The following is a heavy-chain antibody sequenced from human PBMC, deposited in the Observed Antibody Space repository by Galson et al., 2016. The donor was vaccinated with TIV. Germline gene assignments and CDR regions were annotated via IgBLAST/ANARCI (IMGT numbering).Heavy chain of an antibody. J-gene: IGHJ4*02. CDR1: GYIFINYY. Sequence: SVKVSCNASGYIFINYYIHWVRQAPGQGLEWLGWFNPDSGATQYAQKFQGRVTMTGDTSISTAYMELRRLISEDTAVYYCARVNWARALDYWGQGTQVTVSS. CDR2: FNPDSGAT. D-gene: IGHD7-27*01. V-gene: IGHV1-2*02. CDR3: ARVNWARALDY.